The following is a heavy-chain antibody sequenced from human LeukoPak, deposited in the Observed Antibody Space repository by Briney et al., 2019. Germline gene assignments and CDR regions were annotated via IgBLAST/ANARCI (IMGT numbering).Heavy chain of an antibody. D-gene: IGHD2-2*01. CDR1: GGTFSSYA. CDR2: IIPIFGTA. Sequence: SVKVSCKASGGTFSSYAISWVRQAPGQGLEWMGGIIPIFGTANYAQKFQGRVTITADESTSTAYMELSSLRSEDTAVYYCARAYPGYCSSTSCSGLVGYYYYYMDVWGKGTAVTVSS. V-gene: IGHV1-69*01. CDR3: ARAYPGYCSSTSCSGLVGYYYYYMDV. J-gene: IGHJ6*03.